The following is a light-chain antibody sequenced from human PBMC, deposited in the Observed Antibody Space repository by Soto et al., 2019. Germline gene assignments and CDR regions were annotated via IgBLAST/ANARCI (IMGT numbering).Light chain of an antibody. CDR2: DVS. CDR3: SSYTSRSTLGV. Sequence: QSALTQPASVSGSPGQSITISCTGTHSGIGGYNYVSWYQQHPGKAPKLMIYDVSNRPSGVSYRFSGSKSGNTASLTISGLQAEDEADYYCSSYTSRSTLGVFGGGTKVTVL. J-gene: IGLJ2*01. CDR1: HSGIGGYNY. V-gene: IGLV2-14*03.